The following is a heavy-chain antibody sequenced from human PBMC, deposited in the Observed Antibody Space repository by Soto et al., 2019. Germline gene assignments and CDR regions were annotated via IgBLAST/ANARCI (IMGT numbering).Heavy chain of an antibody. V-gene: IGHV4-38-2*01. Sequence: TSETLSLTCAVSGDSISRGYYWAWIRQPPGKGLEWVGSIYHTGTTYYNPSLKSRVTISVDTSKNQFSLKLSSVTAADTAVYYCARVPVGAAARRAFDIWVQGKMVTV. CDR1: GDSISRGYY. CDR3: ARVPVGAAARRAFDI. CDR2: IYHTGTT. D-gene: IGHD2-2*01. J-gene: IGHJ3*02.